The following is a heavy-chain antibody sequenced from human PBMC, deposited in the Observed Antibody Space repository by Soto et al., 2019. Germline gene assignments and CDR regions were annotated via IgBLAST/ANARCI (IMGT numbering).Heavy chain of an antibody. CDR3: ARDGPTYCGGDCYEFGP. CDR2: IIPIFGTA. V-gene: IGHV1-69*01. Sequence: QVQLVQSGAEVKKPGSSVKVSCKASGGTFSSYAISWVRQAPGQGLEWMGGIIPIFGTANYAQKFQGRVTITADESTSTAYMELSSLRSEDTAVYYCARDGPTYCGGDCYEFGPWGQGTLVTVSS. J-gene: IGHJ5*02. CDR1: GGTFSSYA. D-gene: IGHD2-21*02.